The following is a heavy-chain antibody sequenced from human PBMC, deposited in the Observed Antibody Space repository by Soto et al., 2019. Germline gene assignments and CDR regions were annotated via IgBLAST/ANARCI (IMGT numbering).Heavy chain of an antibody. D-gene: IGHD6-6*01. J-gene: IGHJ5*02. CDR2: ISAYNGNT. Sequence: ASVKVSCKASGYTFTSYGISWVRQAPGQGLEWMGWISAYNGNTNYAQRLQGRVTMTTDTSTSTAYMELRSLRSDDTAVYYCARDNYSSSGNWFDPWGQGTLVTVSS. CDR1: GYTFTSYG. CDR3: ARDNYSSSGNWFDP. V-gene: IGHV1-18*01.